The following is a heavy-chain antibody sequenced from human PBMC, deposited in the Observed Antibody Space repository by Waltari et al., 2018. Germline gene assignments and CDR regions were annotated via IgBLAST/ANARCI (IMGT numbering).Heavy chain of an antibody. J-gene: IGHJ4*02. CDR1: GFTFSSYA. D-gene: IGHD3-22*01. CDR2: ISSSSSTI. CDR3: ARDHYYDSSGYFDY. V-gene: IGHV3-48*01. Sequence: EVQLLESGGGLVQPGGSLRLSCAASGFTFSSYAMSWVRQAPGKGLEWVSYISSSSSTIYYADSVKGRFTISRDNAKNSLYLQMNSLRAEDTAVYYCARDHYYDSSGYFDYWGQGTLVTVSS.